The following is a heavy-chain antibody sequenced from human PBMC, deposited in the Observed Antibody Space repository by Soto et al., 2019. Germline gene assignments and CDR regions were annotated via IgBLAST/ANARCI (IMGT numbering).Heavy chain of an antibody. CDR2: IYYSGST. CDR3: ARDGPVGSQFSYYFDY. CDR1: GGSITSGDYY. Sequence: SETLSLTCTVSGGSITSGDYYWSWIRQPPGKGLEWIGYIYYSGSTYYNPSLKSRVTISVDTSKNQFSLKLSSVTAADTAVYYCARDGPVGSQFSYYFDYWGQGTLVTVSS. V-gene: IGHV4-30-4*01. D-gene: IGHD1-26*01. J-gene: IGHJ4*02.